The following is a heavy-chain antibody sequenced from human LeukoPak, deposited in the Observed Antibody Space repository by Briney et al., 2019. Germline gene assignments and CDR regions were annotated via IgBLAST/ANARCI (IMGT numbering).Heavy chain of an antibody. Sequence: SETLSLTCTVSGGSISSYCWSWIRQPPGKGLEWIGYIYYSGSTNYNPSLKSRVTISVDTSKNQFSLKLSSVTAAGTAVYYCARERRGYSYGIFDYWGQGTLVTVSS. CDR3: ARERRGYSYGIFDY. J-gene: IGHJ4*02. CDR1: GGSISSYC. CDR2: IYYSGST. D-gene: IGHD5-18*01. V-gene: IGHV4-59*01.